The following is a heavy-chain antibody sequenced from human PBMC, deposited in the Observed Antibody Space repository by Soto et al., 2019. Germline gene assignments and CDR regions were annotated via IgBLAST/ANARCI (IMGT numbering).Heavy chain of an antibody. D-gene: IGHD6-19*01. V-gene: IGHV3-23*01. CDR2: ISGSGGST. Sequence: EVQLLESGGGLVQPGGSLRLSCAASGFTFSSYAMRWVRQAPGKGLEWVSAISGSGGSTYYADSVKGRFTISRDNSKNTLYLQMNSLRAEDTAVYYCAKDAPPHSSGWYRINYWGQGTLVTVSS. CDR1: GFTFSSYA. CDR3: AKDAPPHSSGWYRINY. J-gene: IGHJ4*02.